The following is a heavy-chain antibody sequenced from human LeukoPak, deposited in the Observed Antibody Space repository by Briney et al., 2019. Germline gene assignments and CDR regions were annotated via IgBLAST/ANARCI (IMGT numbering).Heavy chain of an antibody. Sequence: GASVKVSCKASGYTFTGYYMHWVRQAPGQGLEWMGWINPNSGGTNYAQKFQGRVTMTRDMSTSTVYMELSSLRSEDTAVYYCARSYSSSWRFSSAFDPWGQGTLVTVSS. V-gene: IGHV1-2*02. D-gene: IGHD6-13*01. CDR2: INPNSGGT. J-gene: IGHJ5*02. CDR1: GYTFTGYY. CDR3: ARSYSSSWRFSSAFDP.